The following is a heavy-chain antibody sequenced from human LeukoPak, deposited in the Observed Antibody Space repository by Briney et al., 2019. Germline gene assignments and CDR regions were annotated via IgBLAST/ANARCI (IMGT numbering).Heavy chain of an antibody. CDR2: INPSGGST. D-gene: IGHD6-13*01. Sequence: GASVKVSCKASGYTFTSYYMHWVRQAPGQGLEWMGIINPSGGSTTYAQKFQGRLTMTRDTSTSTVDMELSSLRSEDTAVYFCARAPSSRNNFDYWGQGTLVTVSS. CDR3: ARAPSSRNNFDY. CDR1: GYTFTSYY. J-gene: IGHJ4*02. V-gene: IGHV1-46*01.